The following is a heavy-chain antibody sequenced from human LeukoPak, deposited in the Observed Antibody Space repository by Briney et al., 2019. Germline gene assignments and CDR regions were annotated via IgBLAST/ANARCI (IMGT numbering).Heavy chain of an antibody. J-gene: IGHJ6*03. CDR1: GGTLSSYA. CDR3: ARGEVAHDYYYYMDV. Sequence: EASVKVSCKASGGTLSSYAISWVRQAPGQGLEWMGGIIPIFGTANYAQKFQGRVTITTDESTSTAYMELSSLRSEDTAVYYCARGEVAHDYYYYMDVWGKGTTVTVSS. D-gene: IGHD1-26*01. CDR2: IIPIFGTA. V-gene: IGHV1-69*05.